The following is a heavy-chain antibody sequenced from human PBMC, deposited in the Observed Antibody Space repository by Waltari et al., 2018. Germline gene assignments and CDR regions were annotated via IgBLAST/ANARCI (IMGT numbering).Heavy chain of an antibody. V-gene: IGHV1-69*12. CDR3: ARDGNHGAFGV. D-gene: IGHD1-26*01. CDR2: IIPIFDKS. Sequence: QVQLIQSGAEVKRPGSSVRVSCKVSGGTFSTYTLSWVRQAPGQGLEWMGGIIPIFDKSNFVQRFQGRVTFTADESTSTTYMELSSLKSDDTAVYYCARDGNHGAFGVWGQGTMVTVSS. J-gene: IGHJ3*01. CDR1: GGTFSTYT.